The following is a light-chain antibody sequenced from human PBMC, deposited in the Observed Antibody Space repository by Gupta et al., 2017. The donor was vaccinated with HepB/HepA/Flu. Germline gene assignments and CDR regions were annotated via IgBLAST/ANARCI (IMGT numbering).Light chain of an antibody. V-gene: IGLV1-47*01. J-gene: IGLJ1*01. Sequence: SVLTQPPSASGPPGQRVTISCSGSSSNLGSNYVYWYHQLPGTAPKLLIYRNNERHSGVPDRFSGSKSGTSASMASSGLRAEDEADYYCAAWDDSLSGFVFGTGTKFTVL. CDR3: AAWDDSLSGFV. CDR2: RNN. CDR1: SSNLGSNY.